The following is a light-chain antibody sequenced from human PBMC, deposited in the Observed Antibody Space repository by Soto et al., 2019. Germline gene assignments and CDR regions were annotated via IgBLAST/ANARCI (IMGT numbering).Light chain of an antibody. J-gene: IGLJ3*02. Sequence: QSVLTQPPSVSRAPGQRVTISCTGSSSNIGAGYDVHWYQQLPGTAPKVLIYGNSNRPSGVPDRFSGSKSGTSASLAITGLQAEDEADYYCQSYDSSLSGGVFGGGTKLTVL. CDR3: QSYDSSLSGGV. V-gene: IGLV1-40*01. CDR1: SSNIGAGYD. CDR2: GNS.